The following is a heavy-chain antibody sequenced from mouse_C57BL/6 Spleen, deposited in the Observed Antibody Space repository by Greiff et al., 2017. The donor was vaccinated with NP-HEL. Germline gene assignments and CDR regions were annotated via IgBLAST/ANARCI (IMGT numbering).Heavy chain of an antibody. CDR2: IHPSDSDT. J-gene: IGHJ3*01. CDR3: ANDYDEGAWFAY. D-gene: IGHD2-4*01. CDR1: GYTFTSYW. V-gene: IGHV1-74*01. Sequence: QVQLQQPGAELVKPGASVKVSCKASGYTFTSYWMHWVKQRPGQGLEWIGRIHPSDSDTNYNQKFKGKATLTVDKSSSTAYMQLSSLTSADSAVYYCANDYDEGAWFAYWGQGTLVTVSA.